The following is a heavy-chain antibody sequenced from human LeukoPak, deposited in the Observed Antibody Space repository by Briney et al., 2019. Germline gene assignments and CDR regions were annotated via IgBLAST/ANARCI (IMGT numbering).Heavy chain of an antibody. D-gene: IGHD6-19*01. CDR3: AREDSSGWYYFDY. Sequence: GASVKVSCKVSGYIFTSYGISWVRQAPGQGLECMGWISGYKGNTNYAQKFQGRVTMTTETSTSTAYMELRSLRSDDTAVYFCAREDSSGWYYFDYWGQGTLVTVSS. J-gene: IGHJ4*02. CDR2: ISGYKGNT. V-gene: IGHV1-18*04. CDR1: GYIFTSYG.